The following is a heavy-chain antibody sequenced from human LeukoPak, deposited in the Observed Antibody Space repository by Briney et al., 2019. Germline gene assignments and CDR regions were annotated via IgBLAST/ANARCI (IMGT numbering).Heavy chain of an antibody. V-gene: IGHV4-39*07. D-gene: IGHD3-22*01. J-gene: IGHJ3*02. Sequence: SETLSLTCTVSGGSISSSSYYWGWIRQPPGKGLEWIGSIYYSGSTYYNPSLKSRVTISVDTSKNQFSLKLSSVTAADTAVYYCARQEYCYDSSGYWDAFDIWGQGTMVTVSS. CDR1: GGSISSSSYY. CDR3: ARQEYCYDSSGYWDAFDI. CDR2: IYYSGST.